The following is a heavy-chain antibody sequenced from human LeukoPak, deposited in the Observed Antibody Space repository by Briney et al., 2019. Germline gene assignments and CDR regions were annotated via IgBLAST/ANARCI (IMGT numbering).Heavy chain of an antibody. CDR1: GYTFTGYY. V-gene: IGHV1-2*04. Sequence: ASVKVSCKASGYTFTGYYMHWVRQAPGRGLEWMGWINPNSGGTNYAQKFQGWVTMTRDTSISTAYMELSRLRSDDTAVYYCARDLAPAAAGLFDYRGQGTLVTVSS. D-gene: IGHD6-13*01. CDR3: ARDLAPAAAGLFDY. J-gene: IGHJ4*02. CDR2: INPNSGGT.